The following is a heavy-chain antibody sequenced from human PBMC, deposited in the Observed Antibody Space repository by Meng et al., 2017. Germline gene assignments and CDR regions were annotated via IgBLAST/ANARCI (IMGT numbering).Heavy chain of an antibody. CDR3: ARVHYYDSSGYNNWYFDL. J-gene: IGHJ2*01. V-gene: IGHV4-31*01. D-gene: IGHD3-22*01. CDR1: GGSISSGGYY. CDR2: IYYSGST. Sequence: VQLQESGQGLVNPSQTLSPTCTVSGGSISSGGYYWSWIRQHPGKGLEWIGYIYYSGSTYYTPSLKSLVTISVDTSKNQFSLKLSSVTAADTAVYYCARVHYYDSSGYNNWYFDLWGRGTLVTVSS.